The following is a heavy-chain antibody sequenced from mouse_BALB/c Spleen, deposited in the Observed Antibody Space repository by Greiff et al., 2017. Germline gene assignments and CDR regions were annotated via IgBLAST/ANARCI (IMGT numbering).Heavy chain of an antibody. Sequence: EVHLVESGGGLVQPGGSRKLSCAASGFTFSSFGMHWVRQAPEKGLEWVAYISSGSSTIYYADTVKGRFTISRDNPKNTLFLQMTSLRSEDTAMYYCARFYYDYDWFAYWGQGTLVTVSA. CDR3: ARFYYDYDWFAY. CDR1: GFTFSSFG. CDR2: ISSGSSTI. V-gene: IGHV5-17*02. J-gene: IGHJ3*01. D-gene: IGHD2-4*01.